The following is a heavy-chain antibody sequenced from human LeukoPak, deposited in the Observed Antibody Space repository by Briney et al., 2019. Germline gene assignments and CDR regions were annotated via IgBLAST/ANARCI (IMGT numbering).Heavy chain of an antibody. CDR1: GFTFSSFW. D-gene: IGHD1-26*01. CDR3: ARQWAIDY. CDR2: IKHDGSEK. J-gene: IGHJ4*02. V-gene: IGHV3-7*01. Sequence: GGSLRLSCAASGFTFSSFWMSWVRQAPGKGLEWVANIKHDGSEKYYVDSVKGRFTISRDDAKNSLYLQMNSLRAEDTAIYYCARQWAIDYWGQGTLVTVSS.